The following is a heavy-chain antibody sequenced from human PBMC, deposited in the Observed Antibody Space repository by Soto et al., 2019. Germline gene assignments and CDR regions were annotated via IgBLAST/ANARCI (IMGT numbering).Heavy chain of an antibody. Sequence: PSETLSLTCAVYGGSFSGYYWSWIRQPPGKGLEWIGEIYYSGSTNYNPSLKSRVTISVDTSKNQFSLKLSSVTAADTAVYYCARARLSRSWWFDPWGQGTLVTV. CDR2: IYYSGST. CDR3: ARARLSRSWWFDP. D-gene: IGHD3-10*01. J-gene: IGHJ5*02. CDR1: GGSFSGYY. V-gene: IGHV4-34*01.